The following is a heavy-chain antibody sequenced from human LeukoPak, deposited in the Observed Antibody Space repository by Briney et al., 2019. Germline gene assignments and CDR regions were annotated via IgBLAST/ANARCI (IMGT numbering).Heavy chain of an antibody. CDR3: AREVVNFHGSGSFSPRQDYYGMDV. Sequence: ASVKVSCKASGDIFNSYSISWVRQAPGQGLEWMGSISAHNGNTNIAQKFQGRVTMTTDTSTTTAYMDLRSLSSDDTAVYYCAREVVNFHGSGSFSPRQDYYGMDVWGQGTTVIVSS. CDR1: GDIFNSYS. V-gene: IGHV1-18*01. J-gene: IGHJ6*02. CDR2: ISAHNGNT. D-gene: IGHD3-10*01.